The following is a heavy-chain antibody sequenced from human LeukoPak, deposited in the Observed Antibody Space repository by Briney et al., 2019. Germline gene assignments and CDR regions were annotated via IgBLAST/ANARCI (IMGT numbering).Heavy chain of an antibody. CDR1: GFTFSSYA. V-gene: IGHV3-30-3*02. D-gene: IGHD2-2*01. CDR2: ISYDGSNK. J-gene: IGHJ4*02. Sequence: PGGSLRLSCAASGFTFSSYAMHWVRQAPGKGLEWVAVISYDGSNKHYADSVKGRFTISRDNSKNTLYLQMNNLRAEDTAVYYCAKLYCSSANCYSGSEYYFDYWGQGTLVTVSS. CDR3: AKLYCSSANCYSGSEYYFDY.